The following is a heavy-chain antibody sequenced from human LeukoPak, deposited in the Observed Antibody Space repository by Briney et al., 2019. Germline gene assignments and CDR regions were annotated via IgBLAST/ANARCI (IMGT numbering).Heavy chain of an antibody. Sequence: ASVRVSCKASGYTFTSYGITWVRQAPGEGLEWMGWISTYSGNTRYAQKFQGRVTMTRDMSTSTVYMELSSLRTEDTAVYYCARDLTPGSYFDYWGQGTLVTVSS. J-gene: IGHJ4*02. V-gene: IGHV1-18*01. D-gene: IGHD3-10*01. CDR1: GYTFTSYG. CDR2: ISTYSGNT. CDR3: ARDLTPGSYFDY.